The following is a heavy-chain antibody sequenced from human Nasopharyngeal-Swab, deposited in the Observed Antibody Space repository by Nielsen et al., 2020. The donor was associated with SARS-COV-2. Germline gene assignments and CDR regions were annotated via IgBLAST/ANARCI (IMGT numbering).Heavy chain of an antibody. D-gene: IGHD2-2*01. Sequence: GESLKISCAASGFTLRSYDVHWVRQTTGEGLEWVSVIASSVATSYLDSVKGRFTVSRDNVKNSVYLQMNSLRAGDTAVYYCAREQLCIRGTRCLDAFDIWGQGTMVTVSS. CDR1: GFTLRSYD. V-gene: IGHV3-13*01. J-gene: IGHJ3*02. CDR3: AREQLCIRGTRCLDAFDI. CDR2: IASSVAT.